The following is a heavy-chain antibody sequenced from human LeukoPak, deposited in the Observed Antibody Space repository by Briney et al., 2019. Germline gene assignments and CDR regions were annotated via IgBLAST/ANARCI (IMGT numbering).Heavy chain of an antibody. CDR1: GFRFSNFA. D-gene: IGHD5-12*01. J-gene: IGHJ4*02. Sequence: GGSLRLSCAASGFRFSNFAMSWVRQAPGKGLEWVSLIIGSSGDTLYADSVKGRFTISIDISKNRLYLQMNSLRAEDTALYYCAKGAYDYIEMGYFDDWGQGTLVTVSS. CDR3: AKGAYDYIEMGYFDD. CDR2: IIGSSGDT. V-gene: IGHV3-23*01.